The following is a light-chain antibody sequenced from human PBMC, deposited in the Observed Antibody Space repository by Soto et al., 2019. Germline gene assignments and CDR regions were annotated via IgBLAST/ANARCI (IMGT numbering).Light chain of an antibody. V-gene: IGKV3-15*01. Sequence: EIVMTQSPATLSVSPGERATLSCRASQSVSGNLAWYQQKPGQAPRLLFYGSFTRATGIPARFSGSGSGTDFTLTISRLQSEDFAVYYCQQYDKWPFTFGPGTKVDIK. CDR3: QQYDKWPFT. CDR2: GSF. CDR1: QSVSGN. J-gene: IGKJ3*01.